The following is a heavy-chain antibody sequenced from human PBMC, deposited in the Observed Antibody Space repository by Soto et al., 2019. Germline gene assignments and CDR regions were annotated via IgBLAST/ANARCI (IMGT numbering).Heavy chain of an antibody. D-gene: IGHD6-13*01. CDR2: IHYSGTT. V-gene: IGHV4-59*01. CDR3: AAGEASSRNLAPYYLDF. CDR1: GGSMRNYF. Sequence: VTLSLTFTVSGGSMRNYFWTWIRQPPGKGLEWIGYIHYSGTTSFFPSYNPSLRSRVTISEDTSKNQFSLKLLSVTTADTAVYFCAAGEASSRNLAPYYLDFWGQGTLVTVS. J-gene: IGHJ4*02.